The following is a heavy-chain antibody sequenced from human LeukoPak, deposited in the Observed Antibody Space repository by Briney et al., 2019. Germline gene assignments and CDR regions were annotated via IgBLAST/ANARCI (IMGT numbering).Heavy chain of an antibody. CDR1: GYTLTELS. CDR2: FDPEDGET. D-gene: IGHD6-13*01. V-gene: IGHV1-24*01. J-gene: IGHJ4*02. CDR3: ATGLTWEQQLFDY. Sequence: ASVKVSSKVSGYTLTELSMHWVRQAPGKGLEWMGGFDPEDGETIYAQKFQGRVTMTEDTSTDTAYMELSSLRSEDTAVYYCATGLTWEQQLFDYWGQGTQVTVCS.